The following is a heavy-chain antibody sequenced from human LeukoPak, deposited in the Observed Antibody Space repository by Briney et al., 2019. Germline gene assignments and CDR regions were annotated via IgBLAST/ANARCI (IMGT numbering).Heavy chain of an antibody. V-gene: IGHV1-69*04. J-gene: IGHJ4*02. CDR2: IIPILGIA. D-gene: IGHD3-10*01. CDR3: ARGDRPGSLYYFDY. CDR1: GYTFTSYD. Sequence: GASVKVSCKASGYTFTSYDINWVRQAPGQGLEWMGRIIPILGIANYAQKFQGRVTITADKSTSTAYMELSSLRSEDTAVYYCARGDRPGSLYYFDYWGQGTLVTVSS.